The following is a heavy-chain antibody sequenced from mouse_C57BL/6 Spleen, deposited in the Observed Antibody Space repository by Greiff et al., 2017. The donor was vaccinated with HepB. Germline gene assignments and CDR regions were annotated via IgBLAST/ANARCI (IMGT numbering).Heavy chain of an antibody. V-gene: IGHV1-63*01. CDR2: IYPGGGYT. D-gene: IGHD2-2*01. CDR3: ARSGTMVTPRAMDY. CDR1: GYTFTNYW. J-gene: IGHJ4*01. Sequence: VQLQQSGAELVRPGTSVKMSCKASGYTFTNYWIGWAKQRPGHGLEWIGDIYPGGGYTNYNEKFKGKATLTADKSSSTAYMQFSSLTSEDSAIYYCARSGTMVTPRAMDYWGQGTSVTVSS.